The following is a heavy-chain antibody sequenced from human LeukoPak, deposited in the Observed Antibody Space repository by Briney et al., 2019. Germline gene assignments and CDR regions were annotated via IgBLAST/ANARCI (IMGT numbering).Heavy chain of an antibody. Sequence: GGSLRLSCAASGFTFSSYSMNWVRQAPGKGLEWVSSISSSSSYIYYADSVKGRFTISRDNAKNSLYLQMNSLRAEDTAVYYCARDLGDGYTIDYWGQGTLDTVSS. D-gene: IGHD5-24*01. V-gene: IGHV3-21*01. CDR1: GFTFSSYS. CDR3: ARDLGDGYTIDY. CDR2: ISSSSSYI. J-gene: IGHJ4*02.